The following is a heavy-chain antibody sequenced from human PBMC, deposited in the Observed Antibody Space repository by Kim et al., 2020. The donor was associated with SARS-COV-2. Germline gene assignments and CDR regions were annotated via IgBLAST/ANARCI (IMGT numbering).Heavy chain of an antibody. D-gene: IGHD5-18*01. V-gene: IGHV1-18*01. CDR3: ARDRSGWDTAMALGY. Sequence: ASVKVSCQASGYTFTSYGISWVRQAPGQGLEWMGWISAYNGNTNYAQKLQGRVTMTTDTSTSTAYMELRSLRSDDTAVYYCARDRSGWDTAMALGYWGQGTLVTVSS. CDR2: ISAYNGNT. J-gene: IGHJ4*02. CDR1: GYTFTSYG.